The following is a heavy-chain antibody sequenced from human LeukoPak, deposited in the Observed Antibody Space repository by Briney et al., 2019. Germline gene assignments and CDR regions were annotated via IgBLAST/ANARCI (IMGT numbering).Heavy chain of an antibody. D-gene: IGHD3-9*01. J-gene: IGHJ6*03. CDR1: GFTFSNYS. Sequence: GGSLRLSCTASGFTFSNYSMNRVRQAPGKGLEWVSSISSSSSYIYYADSVKGRFTISRDNAKNSLYLQMNSLRDEDTAVYYCARDRDILTGYYYYYYYMDVWGKGTTVTVSS. V-gene: IGHV3-21*01. CDR3: ARDRDILTGYYYYYYYMDV. CDR2: ISSSSSYI.